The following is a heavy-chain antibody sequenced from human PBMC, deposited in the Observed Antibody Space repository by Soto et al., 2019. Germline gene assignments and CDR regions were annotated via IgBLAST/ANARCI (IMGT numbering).Heavy chain of an antibody. D-gene: IGHD1-1*01. CDR2: VNPNTGAT. J-gene: IGHJ4*02. CDR3: ARGQRLARGDLDY. V-gene: IGHV1-2*02. CDR1: GFSFTGYY. Sequence: QVHLVQSGTEVQKPGASVKVSCKTSGFSFTGYYLHWVRQAPGQGPQWMGWVNPNTGATKYAQNFQGRVTMTRDTSKTSVYMELTRLTSDDTAIYFCARGQRLARGDLDYWGQGTQVTVSS.